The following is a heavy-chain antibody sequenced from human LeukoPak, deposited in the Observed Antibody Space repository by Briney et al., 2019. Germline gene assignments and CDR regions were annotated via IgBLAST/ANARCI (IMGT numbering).Heavy chain of an antibody. CDR3: ARTRITMIVVVEDY. D-gene: IGHD3-22*01. V-gene: IGHV1-18*01. CDR1: GYTFTSYG. Sequence: RASVKVSCKASGYTFTSYGISWVRQAPGQGLEWMGWISAYNGNTNYAQKLQGRVTMTTDTSTSTAYMELRSLRSDDTAVYYCARTRITMIVVVEDYWGQGTLVTVSS. CDR2: ISAYNGNT. J-gene: IGHJ4*02.